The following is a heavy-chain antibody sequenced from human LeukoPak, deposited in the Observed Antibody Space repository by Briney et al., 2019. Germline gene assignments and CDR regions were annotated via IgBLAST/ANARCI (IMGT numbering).Heavy chain of an antibody. CDR3: AKDRLRWLPNGGGYYFDY. Sequence: GSLRLSCAASGFTFSSYAMSWVRQAPGKGLEWVSAISGSGGSTYYADSVKGRFTISSDNSKNTLYLQMNSLRAEDTAVYYCAKDRLRWLPNGGGYYFDYWGQGTLVTVSS. CDR1: GFTFSSYA. CDR2: ISGSGGST. V-gene: IGHV3-23*01. J-gene: IGHJ4*02. D-gene: IGHD5-12*01.